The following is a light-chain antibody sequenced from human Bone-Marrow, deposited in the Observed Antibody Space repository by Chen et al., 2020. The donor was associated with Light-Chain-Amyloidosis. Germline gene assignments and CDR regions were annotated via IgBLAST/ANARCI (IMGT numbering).Light chain of an antibody. Sequence: EIELTQSPATLSLSPGDRVTLSCRASKSVSSYLAWYQQKPGQAPRLLIYDASTRATGIPARFSGRGSGTDFTLTINGLEPEDFAVYYCQQRDNSYSFGQGTKLEIK. CDR3: QQRDNSYS. CDR1: KSVSSY. CDR2: DAS. V-gene: IGKV3-11*01. J-gene: IGKJ2*01.